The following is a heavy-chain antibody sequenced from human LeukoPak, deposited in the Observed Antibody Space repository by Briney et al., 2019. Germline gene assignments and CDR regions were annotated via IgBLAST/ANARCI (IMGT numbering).Heavy chain of an antibody. CDR3: ERGGGITGTTRGAFDI. D-gene: IGHD1-20*01. CDR1: GGSFSGYY. J-gene: IGHJ3*02. CDR2: INHSGST. Sequence: SETLSLTCAVYGGSFSGYYWSWLRQPPGKGLEWIGEINHSGSTNYNPSLKSRVTISVDTSKNQFSLKLSSLTAADTAVYYCERGGGITGTTRGAFDIWGQGTMVTVSS. V-gene: IGHV4-34*01.